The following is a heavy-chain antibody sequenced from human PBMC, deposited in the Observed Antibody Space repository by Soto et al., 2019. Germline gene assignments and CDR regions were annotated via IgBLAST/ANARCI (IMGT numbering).Heavy chain of an antibody. CDR2: IIPNYGTA. CDR1: EDTIRNYA. Sequence: QVELVQSGAEVKKPGSSVKVSCQASEDTIRNYAISWVRQAPGQGLEWMGGIIPNYGTANYAHNFQGRVTITAYTSANTVYLELSSLRSEDTAVYYCASTKYDSSAYYYWYLGLWRRGTLVTVSS. J-gene: IGHJ2*01. CDR3: ASTKYDSSAYYYWYLGL. D-gene: IGHD3-22*01. V-gene: IGHV1-69*06.